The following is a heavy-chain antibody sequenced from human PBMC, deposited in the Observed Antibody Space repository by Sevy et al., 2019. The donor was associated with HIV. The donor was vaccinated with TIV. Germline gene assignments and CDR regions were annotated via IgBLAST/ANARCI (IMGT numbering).Heavy chain of an antibody. CDR1: GFTFSSYW. Sequence: GGSLRLSCAASGFTFSSYWMSWVRQAPGKGLEWVANIKQDGSEKYYVDSVKGRFTISRDNAKNSLYLQMNSLRAEDTAVYYCAREGYSSGWYGEDEVFDYWDQGTLVTVSS. D-gene: IGHD6-19*01. CDR2: IKQDGSEK. J-gene: IGHJ4*02. CDR3: AREGYSSGWYGEDEVFDY. V-gene: IGHV3-7*03.